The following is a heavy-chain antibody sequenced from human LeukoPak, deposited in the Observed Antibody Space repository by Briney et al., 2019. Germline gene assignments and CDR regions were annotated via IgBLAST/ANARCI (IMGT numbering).Heavy chain of an antibody. J-gene: IGHJ4*02. CDR3: ARGHYGFWSGYYYYFDY. Sequence: ASVKVSCKASGGTFSSYAISWVRQAPGQGLEWMGGIIPIFGTANYAQKFQGRVTITTDESTSTAYMELSSLRSEDTAVYYCARGHYGFWSGYYYYFDYWGQGTLVTVSS. CDR2: IIPIFGTA. D-gene: IGHD3-3*01. CDR1: GGTFSSYA. V-gene: IGHV1-69*05.